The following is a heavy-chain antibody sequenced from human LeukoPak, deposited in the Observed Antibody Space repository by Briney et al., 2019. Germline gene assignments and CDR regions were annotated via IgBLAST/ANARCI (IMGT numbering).Heavy chain of an antibody. CDR1: GFTFDDYA. J-gene: IGHJ4*02. D-gene: IGHD2-2*02. V-gene: IGHV3-9*01. CDR2: INWNSDSI. CDR3: ARTSVAAAISPYYFDY. Sequence: GGSLRLSCAVSGFTFDDYAMHWVRQVPGKGLEWVSGINWNSDSIGYADSVKGRFTTSRDNAKNSLYLQMASLRAEDTAVYYCARTSVAAAISPYYFDYWGQGTLVTVSS.